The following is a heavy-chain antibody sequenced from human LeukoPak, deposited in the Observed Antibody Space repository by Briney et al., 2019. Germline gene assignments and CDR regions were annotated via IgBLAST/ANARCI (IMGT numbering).Heavy chain of an antibody. CDR3: AKVSYPTVIVVVIDY. CDR1: GFTFDDYA. D-gene: IGHD3-22*01. Sequence: QPGGSLRLSCAASGFTFDDYAMHWVRQAPGKGLEWVSLISGDGGSTYYADSVKGRFTISRDNSKNSLYLQMNSLRTEDTALYYCAKVSYPTVIVVVIDYWGQGTLVTVSS. V-gene: IGHV3-43*02. J-gene: IGHJ4*02. CDR2: ISGDGGST.